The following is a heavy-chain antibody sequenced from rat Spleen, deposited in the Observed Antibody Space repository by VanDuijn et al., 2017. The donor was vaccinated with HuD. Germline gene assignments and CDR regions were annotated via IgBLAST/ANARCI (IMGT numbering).Heavy chain of an antibody. J-gene: IGHJ3*01. CDR1: GFTFSSVP. CDR3: ARHGIYNNYGWFAY. CDR2: ISSGGGGT. V-gene: IGHV5-25*01. Sequence: EVQLVESGGGLVQPGRSLKLSCAASGFTFSSVPMAWVRQAPKKGLEWAASISSGGGGTHYPDSVKGRFTISRDNAKRTLYLQMDSLRSEDTASYYCARHGIYNNYGWFAYWGQGTLVTVSS. D-gene: IGHD1-10*01.